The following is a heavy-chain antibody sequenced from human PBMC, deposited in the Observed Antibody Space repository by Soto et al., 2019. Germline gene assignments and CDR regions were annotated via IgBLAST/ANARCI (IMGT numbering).Heavy chain of an antibody. Sequence: PSETLSLTCTVSGGSISSYYWSWIRHPAGKGLEWIGRIYTSGSTNYNPSLKSRVTMSVDTSKNQFSLKLSSVTAADTAVYYCARDRDSSGYLNFDYWGQGTLVTVSS. J-gene: IGHJ4*02. V-gene: IGHV4-4*07. D-gene: IGHD3-22*01. CDR2: IYTSGST. CDR1: GGSISSYY. CDR3: ARDRDSSGYLNFDY.